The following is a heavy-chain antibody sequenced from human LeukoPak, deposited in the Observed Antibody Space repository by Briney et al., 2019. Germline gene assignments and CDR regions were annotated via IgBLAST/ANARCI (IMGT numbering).Heavy chain of an antibody. J-gene: IGHJ4*02. V-gene: IGHV3-66*01. CDR3: ARDGDGDAPFDY. CDR1: GFTVSSNY. D-gene: IGHD4-17*01. CDR2: IYSGGST. Sequence: GGSLRISCAASGFTVSSNYMSWVRQAPGKGLEWVSVIYSGGSTYYADSVKGRFTISRDNSKNTLYLQMNSLRAEDTAVYYCARDGDGDAPFDYWGQGTLVTVSS.